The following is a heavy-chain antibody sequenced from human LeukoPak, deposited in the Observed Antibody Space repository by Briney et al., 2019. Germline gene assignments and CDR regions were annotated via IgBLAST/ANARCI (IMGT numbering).Heavy chain of an antibody. CDR2: ILPSFGAT. V-gene: IGHV1-69*13. Sequence: SVKVSCKASGGTFSSYAISWVRQAPGQGLEWMGGILPSFGATKYSQKFQDRVTITADVSTTTVYMDLTSLSSEDTALYYCARPLNTMVRGITTATDFFSYAMDVWGQGTAVTVSS. J-gene: IGHJ6*02. D-gene: IGHD3-10*01. CDR1: GGTFSSYA. CDR3: ARPLNTMVRGITTATDFFSYAMDV.